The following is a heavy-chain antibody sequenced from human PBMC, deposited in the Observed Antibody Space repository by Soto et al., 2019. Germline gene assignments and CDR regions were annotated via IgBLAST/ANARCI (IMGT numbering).Heavy chain of an antibody. D-gene: IGHD3-16*01. CDR3: ARDRDGGTFDI. Sequence: QVQLQESGPGLVKPSQTLSLTCTVSGGSISSSGYYWSWIRQHPGKGLEWIGYIYYSGSTYYNPSLKSRATISVDTSKNQFSLKLSSVTAADTAVYYCARDRDGGTFDIWGQGTMVTVSS. CDR1: GGSISSSGYY. J-gene: IGHJ3*02. V-gene: IGHV4-31*03. CDR2: IYYSGST.